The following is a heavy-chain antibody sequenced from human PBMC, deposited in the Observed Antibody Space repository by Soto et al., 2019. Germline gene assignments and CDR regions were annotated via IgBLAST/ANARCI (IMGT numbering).Heavy chain of an antibody. J-gene: IGHJ3*02. D-gene: IGHD2-21*01. V-gene: IGHV3-23*01. CDR1: GLTFSSYA. CDR2: ISGSGGST. CDR3: AKDIRRENAFDI. Sequence: PGGSLRLSCAASGLTFSSYAMSWVRQAPGKGLEWVSAISGSGGSTYYADSVKGRFTISRDNSKNTLYLQMNSLRAEDTAVYYCAKDIRRENAFDIWGQGTMVTVSS.